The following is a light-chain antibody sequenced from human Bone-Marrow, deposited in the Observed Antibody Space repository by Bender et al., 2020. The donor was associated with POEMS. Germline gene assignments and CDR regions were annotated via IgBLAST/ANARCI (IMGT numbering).Light chain of an antibody. CDR3: CSYAGSSTR. CDR2: EVR. Sequence: QSALTQPRSVSGSPGQSVTISCTGTSSDVGAYNLVSWYQQHPGKAPKLLIYEVRKRPSGVSNRFSGSKSDNTASLTISGLQAEDEADFYCCSYAGSSTRFGTGTKVTVL. V-gene: IGLV2-23*02. J-gene: IGLJ1*01. CDR1: SSDVGAYNL.